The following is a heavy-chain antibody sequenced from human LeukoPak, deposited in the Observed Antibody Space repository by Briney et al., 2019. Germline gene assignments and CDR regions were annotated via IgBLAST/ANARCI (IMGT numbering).Heavy chain of an antibody. D-gene: IGHD6-6*01. CDR2: INPNNGGT. Sequence: GASVKVSCKASGYTFTDYYMHWVRQAPGQGLEWMGWINPNNGGTNYAQKFQGRVTMTRDTSISTAYMELSRLRSDDTAVYYCARDREQLVHHYYYYYMDVWGKGTTVTVSS. CDR3: ARDREQLVHHYYYYYMDV. J-gene: IGHJ6*03. CDR1: GYTFTDYY. V-gene: IGHV1-2*02.